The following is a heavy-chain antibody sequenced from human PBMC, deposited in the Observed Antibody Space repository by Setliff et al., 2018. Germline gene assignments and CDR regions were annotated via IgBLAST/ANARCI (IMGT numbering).Heavy chain of an antibody. CDR3: ARGPYDSSGYSGSFDY. Sequence: NLPETLSLTCAVYGGSFSGYYWSWIRQPPGKGLEWIGEINHSGNTNYNPSLKSRVTISVDTSKNQFALKLSSVTAADTAVYYCARGPYDSSGYSGSFDYWGQGTLVTVSS. CDR2: INHSGNT. D-gene: IGHD3-22*01. J-gene: IGHJ4*02. V-gene: IGHV4-34*01. CDR1: GGSFSGYY.